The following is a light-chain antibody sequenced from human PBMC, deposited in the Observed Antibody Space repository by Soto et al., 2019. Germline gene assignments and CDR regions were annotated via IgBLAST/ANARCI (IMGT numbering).Light chain of an antibody. CDR1: QSISNW. V-gene: IGKV1-5*01. CDR3: QQRSSWPIT. Sequence: DIQMTQSPSTLSASVGDRVTITCRASQSISNWLAWYQQKPGKAPTLLIYDVSRLESGVPSRFSGSGSGTEFTLTINSLQPDDFATYYCQQRSSWPITFGQGTRLEI. J-gene: IGKJ5*01. CDR2: DVS.